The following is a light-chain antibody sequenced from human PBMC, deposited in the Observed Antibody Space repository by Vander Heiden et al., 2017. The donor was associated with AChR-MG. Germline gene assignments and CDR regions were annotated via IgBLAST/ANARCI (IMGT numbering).Light chain of an antibody. V-gene: IGKV3D-20*01. CDR2: DAS. Sequence: EIVLTQSPATLSLSPGERATLSCGASQSISSNYLAWFQQKPGLAPRLLIYDASTRATGIPDRFSGSGSGTDFTLIINRLEPEDFAVYYCQHYDSEPRRGTFGQGTKVEIK. J-gene: IGKJ1*01. CDR3: QHYDSEPRRGT. CDR1: QSISSNY.